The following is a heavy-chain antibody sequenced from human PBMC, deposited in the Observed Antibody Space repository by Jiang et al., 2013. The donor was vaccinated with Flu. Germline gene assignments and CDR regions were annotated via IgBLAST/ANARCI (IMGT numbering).Heavy chain of an antibody. D-gene: IGHD3-22*01. J-gene: IGHJ2*01. CDR1: GFTFSSYA. Sequence: SCSASGFTFSSYAMHWVRQAPGKGLEYVSAISSNGGSTYYADSVKGRFTISRDNSKNTLYLQMSSLRAEDTAVYYCVKFSLFDYYDSSLDLWGRGTLVTVSS. CDR2: ISSNGGST. CDR3: VKFSLFDYYDSSLDL. V-gene: IGHV3-64D*06.